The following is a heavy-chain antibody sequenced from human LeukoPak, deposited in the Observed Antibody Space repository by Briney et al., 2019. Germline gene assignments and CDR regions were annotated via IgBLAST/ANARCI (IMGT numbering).Heavy chain of an antibody. CDR2: IYYSGST. V-gene: IGHV4-59*01. CDR1: GGSISSYY. Sequence: SETLSLTCTVSGGSISSYYWSWIRQPPGKGLEWIGYIYYSGSTNYNPSLKSRVTISVDTSKNQFSLKLSSMTAAATAVYYCARIGSGSYLTLXXWGQGTLVT. J-gene: IGHJ4*02. CDR3: ARIGSGSYLTLXX. D-gene: IGHD1-26*01.